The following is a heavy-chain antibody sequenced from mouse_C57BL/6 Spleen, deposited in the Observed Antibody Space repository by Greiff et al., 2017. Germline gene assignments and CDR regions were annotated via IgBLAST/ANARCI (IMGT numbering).Heavy chain of an antibody. V-gene: IGHV1-9*01. D-gene: IGHD2-2*01. CDR1: GYTFTGYW. J-gene: IGHJ3*01. Sequence: QVQLQQSGAELMKPGASVKLSCKATGYTFTGYWIAWVKQRPGHGLEWIGEIFPGSGSTNYNEKFKGKATLTADTSSSTAYMQLSSLTSEDSAIYYCANTMVTGGFAYWGQGTLVTVSA. CDR3: ANTMVTGGFAY. CDR2: IFPGSGST.